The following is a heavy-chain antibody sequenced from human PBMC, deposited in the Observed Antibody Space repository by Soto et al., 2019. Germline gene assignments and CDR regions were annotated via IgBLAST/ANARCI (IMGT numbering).Heavy chain of an antibody. V-gene: IGHV3-23*01. CDR1: GFTFSSYA. J-gene: IGHJ4*02. CDR2: ISGSGGST. D-gene: IGHD5-12*01. CDR3: AKDGGRWLQLYYFDY. Sequence: EVQLLESGGGLVQPGGSLRLSCAASGFTFSSYAMSWVRQAPGKGLEWVSAISGSGGSTYYADSVKGRFTISRDNSNSTLYRQMNSLRAEDTAVYYCAKDGGRWLQLYYFDYWGQGNLVTGSS.